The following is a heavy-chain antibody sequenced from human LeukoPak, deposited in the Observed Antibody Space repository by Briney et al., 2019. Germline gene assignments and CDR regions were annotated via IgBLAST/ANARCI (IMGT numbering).Heavy chain of an antibody. Sequence: SETLSLTCTVSGGSISSYYWSWIRQPPGKGLEWIGYIYYSGSTNYNPSLKSRVTISVDTSKNQFSLKLSSVTAADTAVYYCARAVPMTTMTLNWFDPWGQGTLVTVSS. CDR2: IYYSGST. D-gene: IGHD4-17*01. J-gene: IGHJ5*02. V-gene: IGHV4-59*01. CDR3: ARAVPMTTMTLNWFDP. CDR1: GGSISSYY.